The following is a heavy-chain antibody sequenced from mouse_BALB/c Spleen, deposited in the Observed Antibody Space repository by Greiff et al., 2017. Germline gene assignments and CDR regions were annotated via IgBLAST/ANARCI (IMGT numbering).Heavy chain of an antibody. CDR1: GYTFTSYW. J-gene: IGHJ2*01. V-gene: IGHV1-69*02. CDR3: TRSGAGLDY. Sequence: QVQLQQPGAELVRPGASVKLSCKASGYTFTSYWINWVKQRPGQGLEWIGNIYPSDSYTNYNQKFKDKATLTVDKSSSTAYMQLSSPTSEDSAVYYCTRSGAGLDYWGQGTTLTVSS. CDR2: IYPSDSYT. D-gene: IGHD3-3*01.